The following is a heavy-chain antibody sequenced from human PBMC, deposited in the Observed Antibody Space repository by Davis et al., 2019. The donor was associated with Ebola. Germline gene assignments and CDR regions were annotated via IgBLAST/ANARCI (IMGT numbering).Heavy chain of an antibody. D-gene: IGHD6-13*01. J-gene: IGHJ4*02. CDR2: IYSGGST. Sequence: GGSLRLSCAASGFTFSSYAMHWVRQAPGKGLEWVSVIYSGGSTYYADSVKGRFTISRDNSKNTLYLQMNSLRAEDTAVYYCARDSYSSSCIDYWGQGTLVTVSS. V-gene: IGHV3-66*01. CDR1: GFTFSSYA. CDR3: ARDSYSSSCIDY.